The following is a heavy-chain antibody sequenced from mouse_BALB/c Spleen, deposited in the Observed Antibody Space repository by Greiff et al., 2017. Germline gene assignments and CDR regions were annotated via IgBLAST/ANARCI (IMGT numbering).Heavy chain of an antibody. CDR1: GYTFTSYW. D-gene: IGHD2-4*01. J-gene: IGHJ3*01. CDR2: INPSNGRT. V-gene: IGHV1S81*02. CDR3: ARFYDYDSWLAY. Sequence: QVQLQQPGADLVKPGASVKLSCKASGYTFTSYWMHWVKQRPGQGLEWIGEINPSNGRTNYNEKFKSKATLTVDESSSTAYMQLSSLTSEDSAVYYCARFYDYDSWLAYWGQGTLVTVSA.